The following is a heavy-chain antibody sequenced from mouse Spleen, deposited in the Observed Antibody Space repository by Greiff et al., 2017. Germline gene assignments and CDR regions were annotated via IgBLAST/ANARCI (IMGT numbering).Heavy chain of an antibody. D-gene: IGHD1-1*01. CDR1: GFSLTSYG. V-gene: IGHV2-2*01. CDR3: ARVPAPTTVVDNYAMDY. Sequence: QVQLQQSGPGLVQPSQCLSITCTVSGFSLTSYGVHWVRQSPGKGLEWLGVIWSGGSTDYNAAFISRLSIIKDNSKSHVFFNLNSLQAYDPALYFCARVPAPTTVVDNYAMDYWGQGTSVTVSA. J-gene: IGHJ4*01. CDR2: IWSGGST.